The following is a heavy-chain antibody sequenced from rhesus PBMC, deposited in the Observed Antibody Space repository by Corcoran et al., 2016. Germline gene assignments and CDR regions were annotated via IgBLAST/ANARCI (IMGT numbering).Heavy chain of an antibody. D-gene: IGHD2-39*01. CDR1: GGSFSIYW. V-gene: IGHV4-80*01. J-gene: IGHJ4*01. Sequence: QVQLQESGPGLVKPSETLSLTCAVSGGSFSIYWWSWLRQPPGKGLDWIGEINGNSGSTNYNPSLKSRVTSSKDASKNQFSLKLSSVTAADTAVYYGARYYGRGYIDYWGQGVLVTVSS. CDR3: ARYYGRGYIDY. CDR2: INGNSGST.